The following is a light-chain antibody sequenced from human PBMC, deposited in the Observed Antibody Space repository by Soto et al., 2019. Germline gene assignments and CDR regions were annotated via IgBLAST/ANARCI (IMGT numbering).Light chain of an antibody. CDR2: GHN. V-gene: IGLV1-40*01. J-gene: IGLJ2*01. CDR1: NTDVGGYNY. CDR3: QSYDTSLSGSVV. Sequence: QSVLTQPASVSGSPGQSITVSCTGTNTDVGGYNYVSWYQHRPGKAPRLLIYGHNNRPSGVPDRFSASKSGTSASLAITGLQAEDEADYYCQSYDTSLSGSVVFGGGTKLTVL.